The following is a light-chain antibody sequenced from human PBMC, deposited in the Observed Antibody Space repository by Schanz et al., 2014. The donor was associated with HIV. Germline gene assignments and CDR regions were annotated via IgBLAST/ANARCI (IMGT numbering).Light chain of an antibody. Sequence: EVVMTQSPATLSVTPGERATLSCRASQSVGNSLAWYQQKSGQAPRLVIYATSTRAAGIPDRFSGSGSGTDFTLTISRLEPEDFAVYYCQQYGSSPATFGQGTKVEIK. CDR3: QQYGSSPAT. CDR1: QSVGNS. CDR2: ATS. J-gene: IGKJ1*01. V-gene: IGKV3-20*01.